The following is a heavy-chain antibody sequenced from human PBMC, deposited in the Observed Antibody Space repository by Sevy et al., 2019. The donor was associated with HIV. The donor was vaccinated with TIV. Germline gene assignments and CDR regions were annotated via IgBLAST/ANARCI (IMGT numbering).Heavy chain of an antibody. Sequence: GGSLRLSCAASEFTFSKYWMGWVRQAPGKGPEWVANIKGDGSDKYYLDSVKGRFTISRDNAKNSLYLQMNSLRAEDTAVYYCARPTSGMSEYEPLDNARFYGMDVWGPGTTVTVSS. CDR2: IKGDGSDK. V-gene: IGHV3-7*01. CDR1: EFTFSKYW. D-gene: IGHD1-20*01. J-gene: IGHJ6*02. CDR3: ARPTSGMSEYEPLDNARFYGMDV.